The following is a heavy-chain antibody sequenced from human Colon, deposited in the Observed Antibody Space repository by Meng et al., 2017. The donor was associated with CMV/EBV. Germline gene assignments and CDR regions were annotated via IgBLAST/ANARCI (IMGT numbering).Heavy chain of an antibody. Sequence: AISGDSVSSNSASWHWIRQSPSRGHEWLGKTNYRSKWNNDYAVYVKSRITINPDTSKNQFSLQLNSVTPEDTAVYYCVRNNWNDPPYWGQGTLVTVSS. CDR1: GDSVSSNSAS. CDR3: VRNNWNDPPY. D-gene: IGHD1-1*01. V-gene: IGHV6-1*01. CDR2: TNYRSKWNN. J-gene: IGHJ4*02.